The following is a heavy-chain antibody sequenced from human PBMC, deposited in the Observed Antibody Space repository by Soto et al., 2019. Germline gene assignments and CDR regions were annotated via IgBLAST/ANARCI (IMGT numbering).Heavy chain of an antibody. CDR1: GFTFRTYA. D-gene: IGHD2-8*01. CDR3: AKDRQPDGLWPFDH. Sequence: GGSLRLSCAAAGFTFRTYAMSWVRQAPGKGLEWVSGLFGNGGGISYADSVKGRFTISRDNSNNMLYLQMRSLRVEDTAVYYCAKDRQPDGLWPFDHWGQGTLVTV. J-gene: IGHJ4*02. CDR2: LFGNGGGI. V-gene: IGHV3-23*01.